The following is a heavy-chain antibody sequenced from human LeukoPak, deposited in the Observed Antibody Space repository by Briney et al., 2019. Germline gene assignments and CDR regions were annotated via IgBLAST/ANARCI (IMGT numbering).Heavy chain of an antibody. J-gene: IGHJ4*02. CDR2: ISSSSYI. CDR1: GFTFSSYS. D-gene: IGHD4-17*01. CDR3: ARVVDHDYGDYYLDY. Sequence: GGSLRLSCAASGFTFSSYSMNWVRQAPGKGLEWVSSISSSSYIYYADSVKGRFTISRDNAKNSLYLQMNSLRAEDTAVYYCARVVDHDYGDYYLDYWGQGTLVTVSS. V-gene: IGHV3-21*01.